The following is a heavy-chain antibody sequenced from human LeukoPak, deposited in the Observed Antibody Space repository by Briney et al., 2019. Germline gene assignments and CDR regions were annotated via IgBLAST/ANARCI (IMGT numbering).Heavy chain of an antibody. D-gene: IGHD5-18*01. J-gene: IGHJ4*02. CDR1: GYIFTSYW. Sequence: GESLKISCKGSGYIFTSYWIGWVRQMPGKGLEWMVIIYPGDSDTRYSPSFQGQVTISADKSISTAYLQWSSLKASDTAMYYCARQTSRVYTAMVDYWGQGTLVTVSS. V-gene: IGHV5-51*01. CDR2: IYPGDSDT. CDR3: ARQTSRVYTAMVDY.